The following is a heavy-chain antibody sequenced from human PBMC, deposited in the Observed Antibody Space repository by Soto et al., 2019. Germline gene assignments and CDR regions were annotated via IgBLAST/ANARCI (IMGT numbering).Heavy chain of an antibody. Sequence: QVQLAQSGAEVKKPGSSVNVSCKASGTTFTSYGIHWVRQAPGQGLEWMGGFVPMFSSSNYAQKFQGRLTIGADESTNTADMELSSLRADDAASYYCARTGGTDYVDHGGQGTLVTVSS. J-gene: IGHJ4*02. CDR2: FVPMFSSS. D-gene: IGHD1-1*01. V-gene: IGHV1-69*01. CDR3: ARTGGTDYVDH. CDR1: GTTFTSYG.